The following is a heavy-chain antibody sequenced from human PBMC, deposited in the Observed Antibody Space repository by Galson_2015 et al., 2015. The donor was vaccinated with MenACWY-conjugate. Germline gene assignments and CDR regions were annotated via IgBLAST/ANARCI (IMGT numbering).Heavy chain of an antibody. CDR3: ARGKATISTNDYFEY. Sequence: VKVSCKASGYSFTSYYIHWVRQAPGQGLEWMGIINPSGGSTTYAQKFQGRVTMTRDTSTSTVYMEVSSLSSEDTAVYYCARGKATISTNDYFEYWGQGTLVTVSS. J-gene: IGHJ4*02. CDR2: INPSGGST. V-gene: IGHV1-46*01. CDR1: GYSFTSYY. D-gene: IGHD1-26*01.